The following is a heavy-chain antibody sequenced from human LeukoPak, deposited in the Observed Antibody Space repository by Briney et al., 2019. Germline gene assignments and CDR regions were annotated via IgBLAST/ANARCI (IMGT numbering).Heavy chain of an antibody. CDR2: IWYDGSNK. D-gene: IGHD4-17*01. J-gene: IGHJ3*02. CDR3: ARDPADYGDPSPYAFDI. Sequence: AGGSLRLSCAASGFTFSSYGMHWVRQAPGKGLEWAAVIWYDGSNKYYADSVKGRFTISRDNSKNTLYLQMNSLGAEDTAVYYCARDPADYGDPSPYAFDIWGQGTMVTVSS. CDR1: GFTFSSYG. V-gene: IGHV3-33*01.